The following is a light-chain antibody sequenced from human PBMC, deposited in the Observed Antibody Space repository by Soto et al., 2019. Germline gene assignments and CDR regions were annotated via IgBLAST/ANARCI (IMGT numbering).Light chain of an antibody. CDR1: QSVFYTSNNKNY. J-gene: IGKJ4*01. CDR2: WAS. V-gene: IGKV4-1*01. Sequence: IVMTQSPDSLAVSLGEGATINCRSSQSVFYTSNNKNYLAWYQQRPGQPPKLLLYWASNGESEVPDRFSGSESGTDVTLTVSSLQPEDGAVYFYQQYCSTPLTFGGGTKVEIK. CDR3: QQYCSTPLT.